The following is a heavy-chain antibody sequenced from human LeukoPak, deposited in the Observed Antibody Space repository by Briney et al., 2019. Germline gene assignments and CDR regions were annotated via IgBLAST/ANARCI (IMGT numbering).Heavy chain of an antibody. CDR1: GFTFSSYA. CDR3: TTYSSSWPFDY. V-gene: IGHV3-23*01. D-gene: IGHD6-13*01. J-gene: IGHJ4*02. CDR2: ISGSGGST. Sequence: GGSLRLSCAASGFTFSSYAMSWVRQAPGKGLEWVSAISGSGGSTYYADSVRGRFTISRDNSKNTLYLQMNSLRAEDTAVYYCTTYSSSWPFDYWGQGTLVTVSS.